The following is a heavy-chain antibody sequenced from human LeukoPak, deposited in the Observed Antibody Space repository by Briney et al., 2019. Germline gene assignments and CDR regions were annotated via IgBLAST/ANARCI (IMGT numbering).Heavy chain of an antibody. D-gene: IGHD2-2*01. CDR3: ARAGCSSTSCRDVDAFDI. V-gene: IGHV4-39*07. Sequence: SETLSLTCTVSGGSISSSSYYWGWIRQPPGKGLEWIGSIYYSGSTYYNPSLKSRVTISVDTSKNQFSLKLSSVTAADTAVYYCARAGCSSTSCRDVDAFDIWGQGTMVTVSS. CDR1: GGSISSSSYY. CDR2: IYYSGST. J-gene: IGHJ3*02.